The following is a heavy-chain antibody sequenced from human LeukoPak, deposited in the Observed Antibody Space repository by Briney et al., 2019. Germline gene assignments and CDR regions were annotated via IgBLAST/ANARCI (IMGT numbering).Heavy chain of an antibody. J-gene: IGHJ3*02. V-gene: IGHV1-18*01. CDR1: GYTFTSYG. Sequence: ASVKVSCKASGYTFTSYGISWVRQAPGQGLEWMGWISAYNGNTNYAQKLQGRVTMTTDTSTSTAYMELRSLRSDDTAVYYCARDRSITIFGVVIDAFDIWGQGTMVTVSS. CDR2: ISAYNGNT. CDR3: ARDRSITIFGVVIDAFDI. D-gene: IGHD3-3*01.